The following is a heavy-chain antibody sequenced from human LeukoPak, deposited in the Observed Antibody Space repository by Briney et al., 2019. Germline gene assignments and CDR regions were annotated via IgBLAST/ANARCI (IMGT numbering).Heavy chain of an antibody. J-gene: IGHJ5*02. CDR2: MNPNSGNT. D-gene: IGHD3-10*01. Sequence: WASVKVSCKASGYTFTSYDINWVRQATGQGLEWMGWMNPNSGNTGYAQKFQGRVTMTRNTSISTAYMELSSLRSEDTAVYYCARVRTMVRGNNWFDPWGQETLVTVSS. V-gene: IGHV1-8*01. CDR3: ARVRTMVRGNNWFDP. CDR1: GYTFTSYD.